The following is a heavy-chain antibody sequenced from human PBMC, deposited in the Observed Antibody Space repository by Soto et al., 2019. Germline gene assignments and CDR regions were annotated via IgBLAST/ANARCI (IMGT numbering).Heavy chain of an antibody. CDR1: GGSISSTNW. J-gene: IGHJ4*02. CDR2: IDHSGST. CDR3: VRDSGNGWKDY. D-gene: IGHD6-19*01. Sequence: QVQLQESGPGLVKPSGTLSLTCAVSGGSISSTNWWNWVRQPPGKGLEWIGEIDHSGSTNYNPSLKSRDTMSVDKPKNQFSLKLSSVTAADTAVYYCVRDSGNGWKDYWGQGTLVTVSS. V-gene: IGHV4-4*02.